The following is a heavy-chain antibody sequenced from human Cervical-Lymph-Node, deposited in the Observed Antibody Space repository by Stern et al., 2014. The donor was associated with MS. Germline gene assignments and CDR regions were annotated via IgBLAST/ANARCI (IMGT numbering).Heavy chain of an antibody. D-gene: IGHD3-10*01. CDR2: ISGSGGST. J-gene: IGHJ4*02. CDR3: AKDDVVRGAFDY. V-gene: IGHV3-23*04. Sequence: EVQLEESGGGVVQPGRSLRLSCAASGFTFSSYGMHWVRQAPGKGLEWVSAISGSGGSTYYADSVKGRFTISRDNSKNTLYLQMNSLRAEDTAVYYCAKDDVVRGAFDYWGQGTLVTVSS. CDR1: GFTFSSYG.